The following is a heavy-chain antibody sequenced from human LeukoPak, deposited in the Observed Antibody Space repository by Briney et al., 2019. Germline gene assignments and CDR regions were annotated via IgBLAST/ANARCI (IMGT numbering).Heavy chain of an antibody. V-gene: IGHV2-70*04. Sequence: SGPTLVKPTQTLTLTCTFSGFSLSTSGMRVGWIRQPPGKALEWLARIDWDDDKFYGTSLKTRLTISKDTSKNQVVLTMTNMDPVDTATYYCARAGDYGVDAFDIWGQGTMVTVSS. CDR1: GFSLSTSGMR. D-gene: IGHD4-17*01. CDR2: IDWDDDK. J-gene: IGHJ3*02. CDR3: ARAGDYGVDAFDI.